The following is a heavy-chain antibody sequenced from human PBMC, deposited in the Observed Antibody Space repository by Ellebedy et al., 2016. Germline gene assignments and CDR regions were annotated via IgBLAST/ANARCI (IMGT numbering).Heavy chain of an antibody. V-gene: IGHV3-30-3*01. D-gene: IGHD3-10*01. CDR2: ISYDGSNK. J-gene: IGHJ6*02. Sequence: GGSLRLXXAASGFTFSSYAMHWVRQAPGKGLEWVAVISYDGSNKYYADSVKGRFTISRDNSKNTLYLQMNSLRAEDTAVYYCAREYRGGKSYYYGMDVWGQGTTVTVSS. CDR1: GFTFSSYA. CDR3: AREYRGGKSYYYGMDV.